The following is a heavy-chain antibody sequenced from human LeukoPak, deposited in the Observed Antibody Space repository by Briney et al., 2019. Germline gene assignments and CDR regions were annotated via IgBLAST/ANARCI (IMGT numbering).Heavy chain of an antibody. V-gene: IGHV4-30-4*08. CDR3: ARGSAFDI. CDR1: GGSISSGDYY. J-gene: IGHJ3*02. Sequence: SETLSLTCTVSGGSISSGDYYWSWIRHPPGKGLEWIGYIYYSGSTYSNPSLKSRVTISVDTSKNQFSLKLSSVTAADTAVYYCARGSAFDIWGQERMVTVSS. CDR2: IYYSGST.